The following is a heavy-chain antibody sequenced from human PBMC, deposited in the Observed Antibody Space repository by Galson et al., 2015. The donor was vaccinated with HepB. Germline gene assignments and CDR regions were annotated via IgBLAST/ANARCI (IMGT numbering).Heavy chain of an antibody. Sequence: SVKVSCKASGGNFDKYAISWVRQAPGQGLEWVGGIIPVFGPANYAQKFRGRVTIIADESTNTVYMELSSLRFEDTAVYYCARWGRADYYDSSGYFGYWGQGTLVTVSS. J-gene: IGHJ4*02. D-gene: IGHD3-22*01. V-gene: IGHV1-69*13. CDR3: ARWGRADYYDSSGYFGY. CDR1: GGNFDKYA. CDR2: IIPVFGPA.